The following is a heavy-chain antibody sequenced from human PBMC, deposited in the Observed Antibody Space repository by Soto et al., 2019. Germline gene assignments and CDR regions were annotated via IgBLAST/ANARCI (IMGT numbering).Heavy chain of an antibody. CDR3: ARRIRAYYDSSGYLDY. CDR1: GYTFTSYG. J-gene: IGHJ4*02. CDR2: ISAYNGNT. Sequence: ASVKVSCKASGYTFTSYGISWVRQAPGQGLERMGWISAYNGNTNYAQKLQGRVTMTIDTSTSTAYMELRSLRSDDTFVYFCARRIRAYYDSSGYLDYWGQGTLVTVS. D-gene: IGHD3-22*01. V-gene: IGHV1-18*01.